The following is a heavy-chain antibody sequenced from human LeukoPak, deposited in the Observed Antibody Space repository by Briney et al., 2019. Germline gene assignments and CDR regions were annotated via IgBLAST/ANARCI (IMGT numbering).Heavy chain of an antibody. D-gene: IGHD2-2*01. Sequence: GGSLRLSCAASGFSFSSNWMSWVRQAPGKGLVWVSHINSDGSWTSYADSVKGQFTISKDNAKNTVYLQMNNLRAEDTAVYYCVSFYETYWGRGTLVTVSS. CDR1: GFSFSSNW. CDR2: INSDGSWT. CDR3: VSFYETY. V-gene: IGHV3-74*01. J-gene: IGHJ4*02.